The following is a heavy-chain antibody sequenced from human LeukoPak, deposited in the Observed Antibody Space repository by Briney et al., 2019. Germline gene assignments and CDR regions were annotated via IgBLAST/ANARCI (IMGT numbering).Heavy chain of an antibody. CDR3: ARGGVAGPDY. V-gene: IGHV4-34*01. CDR1: GGSFSGYY. J-gene: IGHJ4*02. Sequence: SETLSLTCAVYGGSFSGYYWSWIRQPPGKGLEWIGEINPSGSTNYNPSLKSRVTISVDTSKNQFSLKLSSVTAADTAVYYCARGGVAGPDYWGQGTLVTVSS. D-gene: IGHD6-19*01. CDR2: INPSGST.